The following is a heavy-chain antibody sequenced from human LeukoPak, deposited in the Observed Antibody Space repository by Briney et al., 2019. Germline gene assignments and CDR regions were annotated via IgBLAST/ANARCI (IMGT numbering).Heavy chain of an antibody. J-gene: IGHJ4*02. Sequence: PSETLSLTCTVSGGSISSSSYYWGWIRQPPGKGLEWIGSIYYSGSTYSNPSLKSRVTISVDTSKNQFPLKLSSVTAADTAVYYCARVRRGGVLYYFDYWGQGTLVTVSS. CDR3: ARVRRGGVLYYFDY. D-gene: IGHD2-8*02. CDR2: IYYSGST. V-gene: IGHV4-39*06. CDR1: GGSISSSSYY.